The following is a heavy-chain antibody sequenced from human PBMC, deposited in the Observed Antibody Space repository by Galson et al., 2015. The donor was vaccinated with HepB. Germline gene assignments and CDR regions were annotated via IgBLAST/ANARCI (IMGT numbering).Heavy chain of an antibody. Sequence: QSGAEVKKPGESLKISCQASGYTFTTYWIGWVRQMPGKGLEWMGVIYAGDSDTTYNPSFEGQVTFSVDTSINTAYLHWTSLKASDTAMYYCAGMRGDAHNWVDPWGQGTLVTVSA. J-gene: IGHJ5*02. CDR2: IYAGDSDT. V-gene: IGHV5-51*03. D-gene: IGHD2-21*02. CDR3: AGMRGDAHNWVDP. CDR1: GYTFTTYW.